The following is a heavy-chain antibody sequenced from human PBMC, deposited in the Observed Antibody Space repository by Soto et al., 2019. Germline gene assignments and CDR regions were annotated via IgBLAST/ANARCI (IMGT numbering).Heavy chain of an antibody. Sequence: EVQLVESGGGLLQPGGSLRLSCAVSGSTFSNDWMHWVRQAPGKGLVWVSHINSDGSSTNYADFVKGRFTIVRDNAKNTVYLPMNSLRAEDTAVYYCARDRSYSLDVWGQGTTVTVSS. CDR2: INSDGSST. V-gene: IGHV3-74*01. CDR1: GSTFSNDW. J-gene: IGHJ6*02. CDR3: ARDRSYSLDV.